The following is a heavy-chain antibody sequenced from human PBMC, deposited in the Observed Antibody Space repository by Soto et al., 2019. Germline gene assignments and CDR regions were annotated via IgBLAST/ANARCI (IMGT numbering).Heavy chain of an antibody. D-gene: IGHD5-18*01. J-gene: IGHJ6*02. V-gene: IGHV4-59*01. Sequence: SETLSLTCTVSGGSISSYYWSWIRQPPGKGLEWIGYIYYSGSTNYNPSLKSRVTISVDTSKNQFSLKLSSVTAADTAVYYCTKRVDTAVALRAYGMDVWGQGTTVTVSS. CDR2: IYYSGST. CDR3: TKRVDTAVALRAYGMDV. CDR1: GGSISSYY.